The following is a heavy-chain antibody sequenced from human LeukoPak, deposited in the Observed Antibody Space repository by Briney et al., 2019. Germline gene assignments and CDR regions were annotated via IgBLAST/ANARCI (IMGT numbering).Heavy chain of an antibody. J-gene: IGHJ4*02. D-gene: IGHD6-25*01. V-gene: IGHV3-30*02. CDR2: IRYDGSNK. Sequence: QTGGSLRLSCAASGFTFSSYGMHWVRQAPGKGLEWVAFIRYDGSNKYYADSVKGRFTISRDNSKNTLYLQMNSLRAEDTAVYYCAKDREQRATAIDYWGKGTLVTVSS. CDR1: GFTFSSYG. CDR3: AKDREQRATAIDY.